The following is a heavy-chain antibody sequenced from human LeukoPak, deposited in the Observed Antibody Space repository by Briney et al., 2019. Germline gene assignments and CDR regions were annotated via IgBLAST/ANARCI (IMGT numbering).Heavy chain of an antibody. V-gene: IGHV5-51*01. D-gene: IGHD6-13*01. Sequence: HGESLKISCKGTGYGFTTCWIGWVRQVPGKGLEWMGVINPGNSDTRYSPSFQGQVTISADKSITTAYLQWSSLKASDTAMYYCARLRWAAGDGYYFDYWGQGTPVTVSS. CDR2: INPGNSDT. J-gene: IGHJ4*02. CDR3: ARLRWAAGDGYYFDY. CDR1: GYGFTTCW.